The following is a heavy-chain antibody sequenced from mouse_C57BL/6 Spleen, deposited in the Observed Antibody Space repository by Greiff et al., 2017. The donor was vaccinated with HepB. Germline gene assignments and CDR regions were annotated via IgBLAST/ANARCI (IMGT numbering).Heavy chain of an antibody. Sequence: DVMLVESGGGLVQPGGSLKLSCAASGFTFSDYYMYWVRQTPEKRLEWVAYISNGGGSTYYPDTVKGRFTISRDNAKNTLYLQRSRLKSEDTAMYYCARRTGSGYFDVWGTGTTVTVSS. CDR3: ARRTGSGYFDV. CDR1: GFTFSDYY. CDR2: ISNGGGST. J-gene: IGHJ1*03. V-gene: IGHV5-12*01. D-gene: IGHD4-1*01.